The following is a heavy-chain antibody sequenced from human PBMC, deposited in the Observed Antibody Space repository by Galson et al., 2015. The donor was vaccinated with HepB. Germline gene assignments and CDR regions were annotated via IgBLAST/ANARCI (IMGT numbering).Heavy chain of an antibody. CDR2: ISGSGGST. D-gene: IGHD6-19*01. CDR3: AKDRSEQWLVRGIDY. CDR1: GFTFSSYA. J-gene: IGHJ4*02. V-gene: IGHV3-23*01. Sequence: SLRLSCAASGFTFSSYAMSWVRQAPGKGLEWVSAISGSGGSTYYADSVKGRFTISRDNSKNTLYLQMNSLRAEDTAVYYCAKDRSEQWLVRGIDYWGQGTLVTVSS.